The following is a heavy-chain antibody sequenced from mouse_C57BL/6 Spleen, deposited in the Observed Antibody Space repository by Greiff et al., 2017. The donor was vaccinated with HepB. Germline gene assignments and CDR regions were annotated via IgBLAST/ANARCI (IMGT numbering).Heavy chain of an antibody. CDR2: INPNYGTT. V-gene: IGHV1-39*01. J-gene: IGHJ3*01. CDR1: GYSFTDYN. CDR3: ARGGSSGFAWFAY. Sequence: VQLKESGPELVKPGASVKISCKASGYSFTDYNMNWVKQSNGKSLEWIGVINPNYGTTSYNQKFKGKATLTVDQSSSTAYMQLNSLTSEDSAVYYCARGGSSGFAWFAYWGQGTLVTVSA. D-gene: IGHD3-2*02.